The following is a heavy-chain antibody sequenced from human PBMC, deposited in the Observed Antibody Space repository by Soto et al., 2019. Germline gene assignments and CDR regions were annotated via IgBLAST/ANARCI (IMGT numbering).Heavy chain of an antibody. CDR3: AKGMGLVVAATPFSYDAFDI. V-gene: IGHV3-30*18. D-gene: IGHD2-15*01. CDR1: GFTFSSYG. CDR2: ISYDGSNK. Sequence: GGSLRLSCAASGFTFSSYGMHWVRQAPGKGLEWVAVISYDGSNKYYADSVKGRFTISRDNSKNTLYLQMNSLRAEDTAVYYCAKGMGLVVAATPFSYDAFDIWGQGTMVTVSS. J-gene: IGHJ3*02.